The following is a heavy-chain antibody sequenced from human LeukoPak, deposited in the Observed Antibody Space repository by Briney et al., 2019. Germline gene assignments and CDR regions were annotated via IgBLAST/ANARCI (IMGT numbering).Heavy chain of an antibody. J-gene: IGHJ3*02. CDR1: GGSISSSNW. D-gene: IGHD3-22*01. V-gene: IGHV4-4*02. Sequence: SGTLSLTCAVSGGSISSSNWWSWVRQPPGKGLEWIGEIYHSGSTNYNPSLNSRVTISVDKSKNQFSLKLSSMTAADTAVYYCARRWNYDSRNDAFDIWGQGTMVTVSS. CDR2: IYHSGST. CDR3: ARRWNYDSRNDAFDI.